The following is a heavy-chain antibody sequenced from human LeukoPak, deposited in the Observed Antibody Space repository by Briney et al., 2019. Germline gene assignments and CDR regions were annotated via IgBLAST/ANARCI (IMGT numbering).Heavy chain of an antibody. CDR3: AKASSYYDYFDY. V-gene: IGHV3-7*01. CDR2: IKQDGSEK. Sequence: GGSLRLSCAASGFTFSSYWLTWVRQAPGKGLEWVANIKQDGSEKYYVDSVKGRFTISRDNSKNTLYLQMNSLRAEDTAVYYCAKASSYYDYFDYWGQGTLVTVSS. CDR1: GFTFSSYW. D-gene: IGHD1-26*01. J-gene: IGHJ4*02.